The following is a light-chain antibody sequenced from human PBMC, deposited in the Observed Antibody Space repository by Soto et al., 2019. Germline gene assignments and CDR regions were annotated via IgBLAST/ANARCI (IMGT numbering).Light chain of an antibody. V-gene: IGKV3-15*01. CDR3: QQYNSWPPLT. CDR2: DAS. CDR1: QSVSSN. Sequence: EIVMTQSPATLSVCPGERATLSCRASQSVSSNLAWYQQKPGQAPRLLIYDASTRATGIAARFSGSGSGTEFTLTISSLQSEDFAVYYCQQYNSWPPLTFGGGTKVAIK. J-gene: IGKJ4*01.